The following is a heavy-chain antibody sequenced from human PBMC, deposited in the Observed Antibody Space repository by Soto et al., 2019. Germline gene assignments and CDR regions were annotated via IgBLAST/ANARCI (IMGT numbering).Heavy chain of an antibody. Sequence: GASVNVSCKASGYTFTSYGISWVRQAPGQGLEWMGWISAYNGNTNYAQKLQGRVTMTTDTSTSTAYMELRSLRSDDTAVYYCARDYRRYGDYSPSDFDYWGQGTLVTVSS. J-gene: IGHJ4*02. CDR1: GYTFTSYG. CDR2: ISAYNGNT. CDR3: ARDYRRYGDYSPSDFDY. D-gene: IGHD4-17*01. V-gene: IGHV1-18*01.